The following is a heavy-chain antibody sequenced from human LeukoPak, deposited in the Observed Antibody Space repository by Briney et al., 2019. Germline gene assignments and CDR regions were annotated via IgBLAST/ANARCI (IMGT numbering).Heavy chain of an antibody. CDR3: ARGPTTTGYYYYYYGMTS. J-gene: IGHJ6*02. Sequence: SETLSLTCAVYGGSFSGYYWSWIRQPPGKGLEWIGEINHSGSTNYNPSLKSRVTISVDTSKNQFSLKLSSVTAADTAVYYCARGPTTTGYYYYYYGMTSGAKGPRSPSP. V-gene: IGHV4-34*01. D-gene: IGHD4-11*01. CDR1: GGSFSGYY. CDR2: INHSGST.